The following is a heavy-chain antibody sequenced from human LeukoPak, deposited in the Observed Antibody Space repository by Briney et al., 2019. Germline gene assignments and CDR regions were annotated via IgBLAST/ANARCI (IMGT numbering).Heavy chain of an antibody. D-gene: IGHD6-19*01. V-gene: IGHV2-5*02. CDR2: IYWDDDK. CDR1: GFSISNSGVG. J-gene: IGHJ4*02. CDR3: AHRRHSGYSTGWYDY. Sequence: SGPTLVKPTQPLTLTCTFSGFSISNSGVGVGWIRQPPGKALEWLALIYWDDDKRYNPSLKTRLTITKDTSKNQVVLRMTNLDPVDTATYYCAHRRHSGYSTGWYDYWGQGTLVTVSS.